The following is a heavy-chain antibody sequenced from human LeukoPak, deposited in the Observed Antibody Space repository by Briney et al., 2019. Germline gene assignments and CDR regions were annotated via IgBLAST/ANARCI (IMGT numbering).Heavy chain of an antibody. CDR1: GFTFSSYA. D-gene: IGHD3-10*01. Sequence: PGGSLRLSCAASGFTFSSYAMSWVRQAPGKGLEWASAISGSGGSTYYADSVKGRFTISRDNSKSTLFLQMNSLRAEDTAVYYCAKEVWFGVAGYMDVWGKGTTVTISS. CDR3: AKEVWFGVAGYMDV. J-gene: IGHJ6*03. V-gene: IGHV3-23*01. CDR2: ISGSGGST.